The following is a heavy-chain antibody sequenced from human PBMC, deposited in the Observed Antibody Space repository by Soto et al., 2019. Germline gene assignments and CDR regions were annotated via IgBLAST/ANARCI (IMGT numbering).Heavy chain of an antibody. D-gene: IGHD3-3*01. V-gene: IGHV4-59*11. CDR2: ISYSGST. CDR3: AGDVGLQHDTGYYDFWSGKNNWFDP. J-gene: IGHJ5*02. CDR1: CGSISGHY. Sequence: SSETLSLTCTVSCGSISGHYWSWIRQPPGKGLQYIGYISYSGSTNYNPSLKSRVTISVDTSNNQFSLRLSSVTAADTAVYYCAGDVGLQHDTGYYDFWSGKNNWFDPWGQGILVTVS.